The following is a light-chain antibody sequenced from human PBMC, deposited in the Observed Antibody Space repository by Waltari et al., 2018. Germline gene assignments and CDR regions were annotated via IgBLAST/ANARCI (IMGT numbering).Light chain of an antibody. Sequence: EIVMTQSPASLSVSPGDRVTLSCRASQSVGTSLAWYQQRPGRAPRLLVYRASTRASDIPARFSGSGSGTDFTLSISTLQSEDLAVYYCQQYDDWPRTFGQGTKVEIK. V-gene: IGKV3-15*01. CDR3: QQYDDWPRT. J-gene: IGKJ1*01. CDR1: QSVGTS. CDR2: RAS.